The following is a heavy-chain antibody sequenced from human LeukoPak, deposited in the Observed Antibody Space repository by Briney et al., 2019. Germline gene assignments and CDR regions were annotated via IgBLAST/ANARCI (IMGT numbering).Heavy chain of an antibody. Sequence: GGSLXLSCVASGFIFSSYGMHWVRQAPGKGLEWVAFIGKDGSEKYYADSVKGRFTISRDNSKNKVYVQMNSLRAEDTAVYYCAREHIAARWLDPWGQGTLVTVSS. D-gene: IGHD6-6*01. CDR3: AREHIAARWLDP. CDR1: GFIFSSYG. J-gene: IGHJ5*02. CDR2: IGKDGSEK. V-gene: IGHV3-30*02.